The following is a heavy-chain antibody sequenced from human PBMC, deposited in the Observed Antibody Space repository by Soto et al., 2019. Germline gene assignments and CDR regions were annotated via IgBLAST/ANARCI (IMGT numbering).Heavy chain of an antibody. CDR2: IYYSGST. CDR3: ARGLYGDYGLASWFDP. CDR1: GGSISSGGYY. Sequence: QVQLQESGPGLVKPSQTLSLTCTVSGGSISSGGYYWSWIRQHPGKGLEWIGYIYYSGSTYYNPSLKSRVTISVDTSKNQFSLKLSSVTAADTAVYYCARGLYGDYGLASWFDPWGQGTLVTVSS. V-gene: IGHV4-31*03. J-gene: IGHJ5*02. D-gene: IGHD4-17*01.